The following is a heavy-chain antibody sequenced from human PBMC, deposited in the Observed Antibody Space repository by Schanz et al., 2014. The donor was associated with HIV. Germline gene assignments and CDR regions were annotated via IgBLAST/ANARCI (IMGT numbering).Heavy chain of an antibody. Sequence: QLLESGGGLVQPGGLLRLSCAASGFTFSGFAMSWVRQTPGKGLEWVAVISYDGTNKKFADSVKGRFTISRDNSKNTLYVQMTTLRTEDTAVYFCTRGRFLERGGMDVWGQGTAVTVSS. CDR3: TRGRFLERGGMDV. V-gene: IGHV3-30*03. CDR1: GFTFSGFA. D-gene: IGHD3-3*01. J-gene: IGHJ6*02. CDR2: ISYDGTNK.